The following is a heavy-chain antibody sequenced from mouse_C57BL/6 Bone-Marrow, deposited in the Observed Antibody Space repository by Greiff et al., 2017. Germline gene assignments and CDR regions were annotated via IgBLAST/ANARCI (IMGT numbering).Heavy chain of an antibody. CDR2: ISNGGGST. D-gene: IGHD1-1*01. CDR3: ESWGLLRGDYAMDY. J-gene: IGHJ4*01. V-gene: IGHV5-12*01. CDR1: GFTFSDYY. Sequence: EVHLVESGGGLVQPGGSLKLSCAASGFTFSDYYMYWVRQTPEKRLEWVAYISNGGGSTYYPDTVKGRFTISRDNAENTLYLQMSRLKSEDTAMYYCESWGLLRGDYAMDYWGQGTSVTVSS.